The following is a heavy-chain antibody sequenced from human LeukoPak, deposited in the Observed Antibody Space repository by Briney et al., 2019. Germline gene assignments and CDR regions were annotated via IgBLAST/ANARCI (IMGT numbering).Heavy chain of an antibody. D-gene: IGHD1-26*01. CDR1: GFTFSSYA. V-gene: IGHV3-23*01. CDR2: ISVSGSI. J-gene: IGHJ4*02. CDR3: AKLRGMGGGSWSFDY. Sequence: GGSLRLSCAASGFTFSSYAMNWVRQAPGKGLEWVSAISVSGSIYYADSVKGRFTISRDNSKNTLYLQMNSLRAEDTAIYYCAKLRGMGGGSWSFDYWGQGTLVTVSS.